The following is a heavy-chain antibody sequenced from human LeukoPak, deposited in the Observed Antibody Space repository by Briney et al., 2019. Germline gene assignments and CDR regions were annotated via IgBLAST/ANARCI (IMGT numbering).Heavy chain of an antibody. CDR1: GDSINSYY. Sequence: SETLSLTCTVSGDSINSYYWSWIRQPPWKGLEWIGYIYYRGSTNYNPSLKSRVTISVDRSKNQFSLKLSSVTAADTAVYYCARATVRGNWFDPWGQGTLVTVSS. V-gene: IGHV4-59*12. J-gene: IGHJ5*02. D-gene: IGHD4-11*01. CDR2: IYYRGST. CDR3: ARATVRGNWFDP.